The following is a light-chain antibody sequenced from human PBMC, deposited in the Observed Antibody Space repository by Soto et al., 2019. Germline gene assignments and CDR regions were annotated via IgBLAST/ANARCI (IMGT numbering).Light chain of an antibody. CDR3: QQRRNWL. Sequence: EIVLTQSPATLSLSPGERATLSCRASQSVGNYLAWYQQKPGQAPRLLMYDASNRDTGIPVRFSGSGSGTDFTLTISSLEPEDFAVYYCQQRRNWLFGQGTKVEVK. CDR2: DAS. J-gene: IGKJ2*01. V-gene: IGKV3-11*01. CDR1: QSVGNY.